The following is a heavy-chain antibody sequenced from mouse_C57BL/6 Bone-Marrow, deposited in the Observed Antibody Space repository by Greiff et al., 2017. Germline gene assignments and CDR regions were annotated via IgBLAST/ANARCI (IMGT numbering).Heavy chain of an antibody. CDR1: GFTFSDYG. Sequence: EVKLMESGGGLVKPGGSLKLSCAASGFTFSDYGMHWVRQAPEKGLEWVAYISSGSSTIYYADKVKGRSTISRDNAKNTLVLQVTSLRAEDTAMYYCASDDYGSSSYFDYWGQGTTLTVSS. J-gene: IGHJ2*01. CDR2: ISSGSSTI. V-gene: IGHV5-17*01. D-gene: IGHD1-1*01. CDR3: ASDDYGSSSYFDY.